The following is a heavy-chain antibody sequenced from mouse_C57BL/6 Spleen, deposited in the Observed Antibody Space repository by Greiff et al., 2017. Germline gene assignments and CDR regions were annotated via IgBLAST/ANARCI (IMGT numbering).Heavy chain of an antibody. CDR2: INYDGSST. CDR3: AREGDGYYWYFDV. V-gene: IGHV5-16*01. CDR1: GFTFSDYY. J-gene: IGHJ1*03. Sequence: EVHLVESEGGLVQPGSSMKLSCTASGFTFSDYYMAWVRQVPEKGLEWVANINYDGSSTYYLDSLKSRFIISRDNAKNILYLQMSSLKSEDTATYYCAREGDGYYWYFDVWGTGTTVTVSS. D-gene: IGHD2-3*01.